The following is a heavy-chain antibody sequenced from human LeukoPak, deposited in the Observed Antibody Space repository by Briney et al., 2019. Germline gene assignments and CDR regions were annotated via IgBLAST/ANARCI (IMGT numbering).Heavy chain of an antibody. CDR3: AREFGYYYDSSGYYPEQYYFDY. Sequence: GGSLRLSCAASGFTFSSYAMSWVRQAPGKGLEWVSAISGSGGSTYYADSVKGRFTISRDNSKNTLYLQMNSLRAEDTAVYYCAREFGYYYDSSGYYPEQYYFDYWGQGTLVTVSS. CDR1: GFTFSSYA. J-gene: IGHJ4*02. D-gene: IGHD3-22*01. V-gene: IGHV3-23*01. CDR2: ISGSGGST.